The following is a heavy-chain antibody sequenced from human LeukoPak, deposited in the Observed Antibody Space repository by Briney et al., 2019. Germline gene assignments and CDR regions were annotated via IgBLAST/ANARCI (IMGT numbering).Heavy chain of an antibody. D-gene: IGHD3-10*01. J-gene: IGHJ4*02. CDR3: AKDRSRSGSTFDY. CDR2: IRYDGSNK. V-gene: IGHV3-30*02. Sequence: GGSLRLSCAASGFTFSSYGMHWVRQAPGKGLEWVAFIRYDGSNKYYADSVKGRFTISRDNSKNTLYLQMNSLRAEDTAVYYCAKDRSRSGSTFDYWGQGTQVTVSS. CDR1: GFTFSSYG.